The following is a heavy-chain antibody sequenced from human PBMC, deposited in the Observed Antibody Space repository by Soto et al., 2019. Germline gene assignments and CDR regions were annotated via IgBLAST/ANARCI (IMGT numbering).Heavy chain of an antibody. Sequence: GGSLRLSCAASGFTFSSYAMSWVRQAPGKGLEWVSAISGSGGSTYYADSVKGRFTISRDNSKNTLYLQMNSLRAEDTAVYYCSLTKELLWFGEFLYSAFDIWGQGTMVTVSS. CDR2: ISGSGGST. V-gene: IGHV3-23*01. CDR1: GFTFSSYA. J-gene: IGHJ3*02. CDR3: SLTKELLWFGEFLYSAFDI. D-gene: IGHD3-10*01.